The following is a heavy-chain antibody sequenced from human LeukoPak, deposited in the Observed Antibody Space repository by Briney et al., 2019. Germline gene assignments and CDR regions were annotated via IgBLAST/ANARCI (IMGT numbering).Heavy chain of an antibody. V-gene: IGHV3-30*18. Sequence: GGSLRLSCAASGFTFSSYGMHWVRQAPGKGLEWVAVISYDGSNKYYADSVKGRFTISRDNSKNTLYLQMNSLRAEDTAVYYCAKARLIAAAGLRYYFDYWGQGTLVTVSS. CDR3: AKARLIAAAGLRYYFDY. CDR1: GFTFSSYG. J-gene: IGHJ4*02. CDR2: ISYDGSNK. D-gene: IGHD6-13*01.